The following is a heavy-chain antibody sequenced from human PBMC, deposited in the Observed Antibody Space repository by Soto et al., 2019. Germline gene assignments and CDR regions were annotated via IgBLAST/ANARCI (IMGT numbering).Heavy chain of an antibody. CDR3: AKDPHDLYSGYDQYFDY. Sequence: GGSLRLSCAASGFPFSSYGMHWVRQAPGKGLEWVAVISYDGSNKYYADSVKGRFTISRDNSKNTLYLQMNSLRAEDTAVYYCAKDPHDLYSGYDQYFDYWGRGTLVTVSS. D-gene: IGHD5-12*01. CDR2: ISYDGSNK. CDR1: GFPFSSYG. V-gene: IGHV3-30*18. J-gene: IGHJ4*02.